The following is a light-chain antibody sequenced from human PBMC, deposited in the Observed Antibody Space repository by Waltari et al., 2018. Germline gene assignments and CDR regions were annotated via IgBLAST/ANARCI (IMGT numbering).Light chain of an antibody. Sequence: DIQMTQSPSSLSASIGDSVTITCRASRTINVFLHWYQQKPGKAPNLLIHAATRLQSGAPARVSGTGSGTFFTLTITNVQPEDFATYYCQQSYDYPYTVGQGTKLEIK. CDR1: RTINVF. CDR2: AAT. V-gene: IGKV1-39*01. CDR3: QQSYDYPYT. J-gene: IGKJ2*01.